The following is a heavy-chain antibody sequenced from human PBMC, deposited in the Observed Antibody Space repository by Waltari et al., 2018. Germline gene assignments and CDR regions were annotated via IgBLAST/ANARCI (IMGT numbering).Heavy chain of an antibody. Sequence: EVQLVESGGGLVQPGGPLRLSCAASGFTFSNYWMSWVRQAPGKGVEWVANIKQDGSEKYDVDSVKGRFTISRDNAKNSLSLQMNSLRAEDTAVYYCARVWRYYYDVRGYWMFDPWGQGTLVTVSS. CDR3: ARVWRYYYDVRGYWMFDP. J-gene: IGHJ5*02. CDR2: IKQDGSEK. CDR1: GFTFSNYW. V-gene: IGHV3-7*01. D-gene: IGHD3-22*01.